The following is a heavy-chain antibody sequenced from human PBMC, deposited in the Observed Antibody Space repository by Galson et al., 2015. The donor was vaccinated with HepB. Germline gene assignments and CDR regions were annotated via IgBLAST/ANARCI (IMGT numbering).Heavy chain of an antibody. D-gene: IGHD3-3*01. CDR1: GFTFSSYA. V-gene: IGHV3-23*01. Sequence: SLRLSCAASGFTFSSYAMSWVRQAPGKGLEWVSAISGSGGSTYYADSVKGRFTVSRDNSKNTLYLQMNSLRAEDTAVYYCAKTAYDFWSGRPGYFDYWGQGTLVTVSS. CDR2: ISGSGGST. J-gene: IGHJ4*02. CDR3: AKTAYDFWSGRPGYFDY.